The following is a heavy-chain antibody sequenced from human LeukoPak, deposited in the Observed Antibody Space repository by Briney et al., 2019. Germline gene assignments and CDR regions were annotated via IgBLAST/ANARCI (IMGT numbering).Heavy chain of an antibody. CDR2: ISGSGGAT. CDR3: AKESIAAAGLILADAFDI. Sequence: GGSLRLSCAASGFTFNTYGMSWVRQAPGKGLEWVSGISGSGGATYYADSVKGRFTVSRDDPHNTLYLQMNSVRAEDTAVYYCAKESIAAAGLILADAFDIWGQGTMVTVSS. J-gene: IGHJ3*02. V-gene: IGHV3-23*01. D-gene: IGHD6-13*01. CDR1: GFTFNTYG.